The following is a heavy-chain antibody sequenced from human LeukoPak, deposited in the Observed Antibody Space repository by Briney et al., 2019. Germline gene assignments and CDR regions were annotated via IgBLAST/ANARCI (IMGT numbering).Heavy chain of an antibody. CDR3: ARGGGYCSGGSCYAYFDY. Sequence: SETLSLTCTVSGGSISSGGYYWSWIRQPPGKGLEWIGYIFHSGSTYYNPSLKSRVTISVDRSKNQFSLKLSSVTAADTAVYYCARGGGYCSGGSCYAYFDYWGQGTLVTVSS. D-gene: IGHD2-15*01. J-gene: IGHJ4*02. V-gene: IGHV4-30-2*01. CDR1: GGSISSGGYY. CDR2: IFHSGST.